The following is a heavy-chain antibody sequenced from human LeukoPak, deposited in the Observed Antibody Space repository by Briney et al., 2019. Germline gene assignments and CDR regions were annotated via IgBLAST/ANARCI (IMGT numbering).Heavy chain of an antibody. CDR3: ARGTGAGLVQAYYFDY. V-gene: IGHV3-21*01. D-gene: IGHD3/OR15-3a*01. J-gene: IGHJ4*02. Sequence: GGSLRLSCAASGFTFSSYSMNWVRQAPGKGLEWVSSISSSSTYIYYADSVKGRFTISRDNANNSLYPQMNSLRAEDTAVYYCARGTGAGLVQAYYFDYWGQGTLVTVSS. CDR2: ISSSSTYI. CDR1: GFTFSSYS.